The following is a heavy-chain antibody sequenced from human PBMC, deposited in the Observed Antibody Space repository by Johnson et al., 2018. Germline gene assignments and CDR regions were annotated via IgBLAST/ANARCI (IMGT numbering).Heavy chain of an antibody. CDR1: GFTFSSYS. CDR2: ISSSSSYI. CDR3: ARVALNSGSNDGGDAFDV. J-gene: IGHJ3*01. V-gene: IGHV3-21*01. D-gene: IGHD1-26*01. Sequence: QLVESGGGLVKPGGSLRLSCAASGFTFSSYSMKWVRQAPGKGLEWVSSISSSSSYIYYADSVKGRFTISRDNAKNSLYLQMTSRRAEDTAGYYRARVALNSGSNDGGDAFDVWGQGTMVTVSS.